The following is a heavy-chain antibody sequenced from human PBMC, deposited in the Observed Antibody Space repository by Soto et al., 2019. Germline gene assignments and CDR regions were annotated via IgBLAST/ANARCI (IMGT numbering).Heavy chain of an antibody. V-gene: IGHV1-18*01. J-gene: IGHJ4*02. CDR3: ASELPAVDY. Sequence: QIQLVQSGAEVKKPGASVKVSCKASGYTFSSYHITWVRQAPGQGLEWMGWISAYNGNTNYAQNLQGRVTMTTHPSTSTAHMELRSLRSDDTAMYYCASELPAVDYWGQGTLVSVSS. CDR1: GYTFSSYH. CDR2: ISAYNGNT.